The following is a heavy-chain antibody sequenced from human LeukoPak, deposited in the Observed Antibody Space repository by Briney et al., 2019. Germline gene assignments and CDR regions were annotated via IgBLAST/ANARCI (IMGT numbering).Heavy chain of an antibody. CDR1: GYNFTSYW. CDR2: IYPDDSDT. V-gene: IGHV5-51*01. CDR3: ARQRSTAYYDSSGLPYDAFDI. Sequence: GESLKISCKGSGYNFTSYWIGWVRQMPGKGLEWMGIIYPDDSDTRYSPSFQGQVTISADKSISTAYLQWSSLKASDTAMYYCARQRSTAYYDSSGLPYDAFDIWGQGTMVNVSS. D-gene: IGHD3-22*01. J-gene: IGHJ3*02.